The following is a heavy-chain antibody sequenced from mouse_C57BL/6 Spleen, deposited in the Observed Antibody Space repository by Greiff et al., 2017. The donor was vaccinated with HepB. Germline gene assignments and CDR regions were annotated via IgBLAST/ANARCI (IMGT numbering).Heavy chain of an antibody. D-gene: IGHD2-2*01. V-gene: IGHV1-80*01. CDR3: AREGLRQRDYYFDY. CDR2: IYPGDGDT. CDR1: GYAFSSYW. Sequence: QVQLQQSGAELVKPGASVKISCKASGYAFSSYWMNWVKQRPGKGLEWIGQIYPGDGDTNYNGKFKGKATLTADKSSSTAYMQLSSLTSEDSAVYFCAREGLRQRDYYFDYWGQGTTLTVSS. J-gene: IGHJ2*01.